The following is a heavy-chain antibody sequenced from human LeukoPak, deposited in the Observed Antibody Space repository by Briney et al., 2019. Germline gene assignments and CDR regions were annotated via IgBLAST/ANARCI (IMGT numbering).Heavy chain of an antibody. V-gene: IGHV4-38-2*02. J-gene: IGHJ4*02. Sequence: PSETLSLTRTVSGYSISSDYYWGWIRQPPGKGLEWIGSIHRSGSTYYNPSLESRVTISVDTSKNQFSLMLSSVTAADTAVYYCARDVGATVHGYWGQGTLVTVSS. CDR2: IHRSGST. CDR1: GYSISSDYY. D-gene: IGHD1-26*01. CDR3: ARDVGATVHGY.